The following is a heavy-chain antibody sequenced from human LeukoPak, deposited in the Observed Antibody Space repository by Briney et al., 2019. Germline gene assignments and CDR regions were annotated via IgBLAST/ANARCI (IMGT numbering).Heavy chain of an antibody. CDR1: GYTFTSYD. CDR3: ARDSGLQNDY. J-gene: IGHJ4*02. V-gene: IGHV1-8*03. D-gene: IGHD2-21*01. CDR2: MNPNSGNT. Sequence: ASVKVSCKASGYTFTSYDINWVRQATGQGLEWMGWMNPNSGNTGYAQKFQGRVTITADESTSTAYMELSSLRSEDTAVYYCARDSGLQNDYWGQGTLVTVSS.